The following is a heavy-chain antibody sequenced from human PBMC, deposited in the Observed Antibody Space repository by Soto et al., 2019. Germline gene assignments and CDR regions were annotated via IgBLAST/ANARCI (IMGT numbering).Heavy chain of an antibody. J-gene: IGHJ5*02. CDR2: IYHSGST. V-gene: IGHV4-4*02. CDR1: GGSISSSNW. D-gene: IGHD6-13*01. Sequence: SETLSLTCAVSGGSISSSNWWSWVRQPPGTGLEWFGEIYHSGSTNYNLSLKSRVTISVDKSKNQFSLKLSSVTAADTAVYYCARANSSSWYNWFDPWGQGTLVTVSS. CDR3: ARANSSSWYNWFDP.